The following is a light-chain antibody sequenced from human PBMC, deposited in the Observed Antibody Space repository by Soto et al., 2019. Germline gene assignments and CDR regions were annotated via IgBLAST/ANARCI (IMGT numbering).Light chain of an antibody. Sequence: DIQMTQSPSSLSASVGDRVTITCRPSQSISTYVDWYQQKPGKAPKLLIYGAYSLQSGVPSRFSGSGSGTGFTLTISSLQPEDFAVYYCQQYNYWITFGQGTRLEI. V-gene: IGKV1-39*01. CDR1: QSISTY. CDR2: GAY. CDR3: QQYNYWIT. J-gene: IGKJ5*01.